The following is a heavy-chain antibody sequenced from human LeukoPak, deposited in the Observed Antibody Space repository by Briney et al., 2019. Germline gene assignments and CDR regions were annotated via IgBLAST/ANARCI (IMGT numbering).Heavy chain of an antibody. CDR2: IYYSGST. CDR3: ARGTYYYGSGSYYNLDY. V-gene: IGHV4-31*03. D-gene: IGHD3-10*01. Sequence: SETLSLTCTVSGGSISSGGYYWSWIRQHPRKGMEWIGYIYYSGSTYYNPALKSRVTISVDTSKNLFSVKLSSVGAADTAVYYCARGTYYYGSGSYYNLDYWGQGTLVTVSS. CDR1: GGSISSGGYY. J-gene: IGHJ4*02.